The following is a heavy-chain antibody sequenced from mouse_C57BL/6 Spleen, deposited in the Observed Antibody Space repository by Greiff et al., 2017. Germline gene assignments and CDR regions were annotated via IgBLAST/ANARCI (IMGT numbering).Heavy chain of an antibody. D-gene: IGHD1-1*01. CDR3: APITTVVAGGYAMDY. J-gene: IGHJ4*01. V-gene: IGHV1-80*01. Sequence: QVQLQQSGAELVKPGASVKISCKASGYAFSSYWMNWVKQRPGQGLEWIGQIYPGVGDTNYNGKFKGKATLTADKSSSTAYMQLSSLTSEDSAVYFCAPITTVVAGGYAMDYWGQGTSVTVSS. CDR2: IYPGVGDT. CDR1: GYAFSSYW.